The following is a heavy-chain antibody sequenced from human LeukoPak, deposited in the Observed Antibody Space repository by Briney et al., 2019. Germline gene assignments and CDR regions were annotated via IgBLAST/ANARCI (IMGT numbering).Heavy chain of an antibody. J-gene: IGHJ4*02. V-gene: IGHV3-30*02. Sequence: PGGSLRLSCAASGFTFSSYGMHWVRQAPGKGLGWAAFIRYDGSNKYYADSVKGRFTISRDNSKNTPYLQMNSLRAEDTAVYYCAREGPKPPVIQLWDYYFDYWGQGTLVTVSS. CDR1: GFTFSSYG. CDR2: IRYDGSNK. CDR3: AREGPKPPVIQLWDYYFDY. D-gene: IGHD5-18*01.